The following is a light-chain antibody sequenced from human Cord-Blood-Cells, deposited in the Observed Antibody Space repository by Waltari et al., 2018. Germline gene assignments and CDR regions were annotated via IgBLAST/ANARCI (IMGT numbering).Light chain of an antibody. CDR1: SSDVGGYNY. V-gene: IGLV2-14*01. CDR3: SSYTSSSILYV. Sequence: QSALTQPASVSGSPGQSITISSTGTSSDVGGYNYVSWYQQHPGKAPKLIIYDVSNWPAWGSNRFPGAKSGNTASLTISGLQAEDEADYYCSSYTSSSILYVFGTGTKVTVL. CDR2: DVS. J-gene: IGLJ1*01.